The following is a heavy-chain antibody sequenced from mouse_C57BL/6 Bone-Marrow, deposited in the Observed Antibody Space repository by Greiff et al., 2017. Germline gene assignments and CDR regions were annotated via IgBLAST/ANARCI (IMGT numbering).Heavy chain of an antibody. V-gene: IGHV2-2*01. CDR2: IWSGGST. Sequence: VQLQQSGPGLVQPSPSLSISCTVSGFSLTSYGVHWVRQSPGKGLEWLGVIWSGGSTDDNAAFISRLSISKDNSKSHVFFKMNRLQADDTAIYYCARGYYYGTPYYAMDYWGQGTSVTVSS. J-gene: IGHJ4*01. D-gene: IGHD1-1*02. CDR1: GFSLTSYG. CDR3: ARGYYYGTPYYAMDY.